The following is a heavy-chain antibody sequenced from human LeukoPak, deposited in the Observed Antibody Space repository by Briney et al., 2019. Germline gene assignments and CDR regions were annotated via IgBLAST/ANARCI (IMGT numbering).Heavy chain of an antibody. V-gene: IGHV4-4*02. Sequence: PSETLSLTCGVSGGSLTSTNWWTRVCPPPGKGLEWIGEFHVDGRTNYNPSLKSRLTLSVDLSENHMSLRLTSATAADTAVYYCAREGGFYRPLDYAGQGTLVTVSS. D-gene: IGHD3-3*01. CDR3: AREGGFYRPLDY. CDR2: FHVDGRT. CDR1: GGSLTSTNW. J-gene: IGHJ4*02.